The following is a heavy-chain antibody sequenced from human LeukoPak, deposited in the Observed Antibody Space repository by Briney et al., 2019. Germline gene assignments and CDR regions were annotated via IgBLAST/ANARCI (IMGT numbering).Heavy chain of an antibody. V-gene: IGHV3-11*05. D-gene: IGHD1-26*01. CDR1: GFTFSDYY. CDR2: ISSSSSYT. J-gene: IGHJ4*02. Sequence: GGSLRLSCAASGFTFSDYYMSWIRQAPGKGLEWVSYISSSSSYTNYADSVKGRFTISRDNAKNSLYLQMNSLRAEDTAVYYCARDSSGSYDPYYFDYWGRGTLVTVSS. CDR3: ARDSSGSYDPYYFDY.